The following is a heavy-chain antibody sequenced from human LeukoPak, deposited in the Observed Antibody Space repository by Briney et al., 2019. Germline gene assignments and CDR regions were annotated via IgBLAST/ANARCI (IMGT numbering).Heavy chain of an antibody. CDR3: ARGDIVVVVPGFDY. Sequence: GGSLRLSCAASGFTFSSYAMHWVRQAPGKGLEWVAVISYDGSNKYYADSVKGRFTISRDNSKNTLYLQMNSLRAEDTAVYYCARGDIVVVVPGFDYWGQGTLVTVSS. D-gene: IGHD2-15*01. J-gene: IGHJ4*02. V-gene: IGHV3-30-3*01. CDR2: ISYDGSNK. CDR1: GFTFSSYA.